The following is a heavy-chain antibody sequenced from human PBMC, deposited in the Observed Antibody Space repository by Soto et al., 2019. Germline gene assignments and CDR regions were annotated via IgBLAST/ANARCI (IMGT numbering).Heavy chain of an antibody. Sequence: GGSLRLSCAASGFTFSSYGMHWVRQAPGKGLEWVAVIWYDGGNKYYADSVKGRFTISRDNSKNTLYLQMNSLRAEDTAVYYCARDRAGGDYVRVLRYYYYGMDVWGQGTTVTVS. CDR2: IWYDGGNK. V-gene: IGHV3-33*01. CDR3: ARDRAGGDYVRVLRYYYYGMDV. J-gene: IGHJ6*02. D-gene: IGHD3-10*02. CDR1: GFTFSSYG.